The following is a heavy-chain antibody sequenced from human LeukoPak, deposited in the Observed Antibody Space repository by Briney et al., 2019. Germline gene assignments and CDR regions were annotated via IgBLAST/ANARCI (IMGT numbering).Heavy chain of an antibody. CDR1: GFTFSSYA. Sequence: GGSLRLSCAASGFTFSSYAMSWVRQAPGKGLEWVSNISDSGGSTYYADSVKGRFTISRDNSKNTLYLQMTSLRAEDTAVYYCAKDAVAGSLPLYYFDQWGQGTLVTVSP. V-gene: IGHV3-23*01. D-gene: IGHD6-19*01. CDR2: ISDSGGST. J-gene: IGHJ4*02. CDR3: AKDAVAGSLPLYYFDQ.